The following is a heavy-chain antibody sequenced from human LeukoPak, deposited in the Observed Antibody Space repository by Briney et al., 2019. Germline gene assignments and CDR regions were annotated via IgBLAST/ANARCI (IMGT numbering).Heavy chain of an antibody. CDR2: ISSSSSYI. V-gene: IGHV3-21*01. CDR3: ARDFKAWYSSSWTDY. D-gene: IGHD6-13*01. J-gene: IGHJ4*02. CDR1: GFTFSSYW. Sequence: GGSLRLSCAASGFTFSSYWMSWVRQAPGKGLEWVSSISSSSSYIYYADSVKGRFTISRDNAKNSLYLQMNSLRAEDTAVYYCARDFKAWYSSSWTDYWGQGTLVTVSS.